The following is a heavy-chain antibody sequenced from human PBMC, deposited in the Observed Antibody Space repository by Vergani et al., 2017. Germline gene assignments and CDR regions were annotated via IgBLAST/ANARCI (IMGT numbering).Heavy chain of an antibody. J-gene: IGHJ4*02. CDR3: ARDWRIAGRNEYYFDY. CDR2: IYTSGST. Sequence: QVQLQESGPGLVKPSQTLSLTCTVSGGSISSGSYYWSWIRQPAGKGLEWIGRIYTSGSTNYNPSLKSRVTISVDTSKNQFSLKLSSVTAADTAVYYCARDWRIAGRNEYYFDYWGQGTLVTVSS. D-gene: IGHD6-6*01. V-gene: IGHV4-61*02. CDR1: GGSISSGSYY.